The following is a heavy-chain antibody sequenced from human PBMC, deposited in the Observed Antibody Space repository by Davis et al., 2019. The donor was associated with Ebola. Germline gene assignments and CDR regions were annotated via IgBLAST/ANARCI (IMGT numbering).Heavy chain of an antibody. CDR1: GFTFSSYG. Sequence: GESLKISCAASGFTFSSYGMHWVRQAPGKGLEWVAVIWYDGSNKYYADSVKGRFTISRDNAKNSLYLQMNSLRSEDTAVYYCAAVPLYSSSWYGYYGMDVWGQGTTVTVSS. D-gene: IGHD6-13*01. CDR2: IWYDGSNK. J-gene: IGHJ6*02. V-gene: IGHV3-33*01. CDR3: AAVPLYSSSWYGYYGMDV.